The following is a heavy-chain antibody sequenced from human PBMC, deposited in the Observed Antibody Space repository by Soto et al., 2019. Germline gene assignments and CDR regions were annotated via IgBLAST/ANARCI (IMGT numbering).Heavy chain of an antibody. V-gene: IGHV4-30-2*01. D-gene: IGHD6-13*01. CDR1: GGSITSGDYS. CDR3: ARMGAAAGVDGFEI. J-gene: IGHJ3*02. Sequence: QLQLQESASGLVKPSQTLSLTCAVSGGSITSGDYSWSWIRQPPGKGLEWIGYISHSGSTYYNPSLKSRVTLSLDRSKNHFSLKLNSVTAADTAVFYCARMGAAAGVDGFEIWGQGTMVTVSS. CDR2: ISHSGST.